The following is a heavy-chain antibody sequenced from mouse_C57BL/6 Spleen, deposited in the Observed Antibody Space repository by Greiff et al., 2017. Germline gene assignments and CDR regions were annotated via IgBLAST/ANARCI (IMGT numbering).Heavy chain of an antibody. CDR3: ARSLYYPSYAMDY. CDR2: IHPNSGST. V-gene: IGHV1-64*01. J-gene: IGHJ4*01. CDR1: GYTFTSYW. Sequence: QVQLLQSGAELVKPGASVKLSCKASGYTFTSYWMHWVKQRPGQGLEWIGMIHPNSGSTNYNEKFKSKATLTVDKSASTAYMQLSSLTSEDSAVYYCARSLYYPSYAMDYWGQGTSVTVSA. D-gene: IGHD2-1*01.